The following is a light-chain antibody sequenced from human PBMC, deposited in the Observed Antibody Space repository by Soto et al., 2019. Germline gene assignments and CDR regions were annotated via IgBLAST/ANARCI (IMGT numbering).Light chain of an antibody. CDR1: HDINNF. V-gene: IGKV1-27*01. J-gene: IGKJ2*01. CDR3: QNYNSVPYT. CDR2: AAS. Sequence: EIRLTQSPSSLSASVGGRVTIACRASHDINNFLAWFQQKPGKVPELLMYAASTLKSGVPSRFSGSGSGTDFTLTIDGLQPEDFATYFCQNYNSVPYTFGQGTKLEIK.